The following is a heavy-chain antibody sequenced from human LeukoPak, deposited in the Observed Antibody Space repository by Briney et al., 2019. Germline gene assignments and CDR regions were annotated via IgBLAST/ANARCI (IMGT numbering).Heavy chain of an antibody. CDR2: IIPILGTA. D-gene: IGHD5/OR15-5a*01. J-gene: IGHJ4*02. CDR1: LVTLTSDA. V-gene: IGHV1-69*13. CDR3: ATLYDPFVY. Sequence: SVNLSRAPSLVTLTSDAVSWVRQAASHGLEWRGGIIPILGTANYAQKFQGRVTITADESRSTAYMELRSLRSEDTAVYYCATLYDPFVYRGQGTLVTLSS.